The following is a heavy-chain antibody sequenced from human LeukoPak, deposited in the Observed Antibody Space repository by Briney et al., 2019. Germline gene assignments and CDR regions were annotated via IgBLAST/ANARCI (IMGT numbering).Heavy chain of an antibody. J-gene: IGHJ4*02. Sequence: GGSLRLSCAASGFTFSSYSMNWVRQAPGKGLEWVSYISSSSSTIYYADSVKGRFTISRDNAKNSLYLQMNSLRAEDTAVYYCARGSTIFDWGQGTLVTVSS. CDR2: ISSSSSTI. CDR3: ARGSTIFD. CDR1: GFTFSSYS. D-gene: IGHD3-3*01. V-gene: IGHV3-48*01.